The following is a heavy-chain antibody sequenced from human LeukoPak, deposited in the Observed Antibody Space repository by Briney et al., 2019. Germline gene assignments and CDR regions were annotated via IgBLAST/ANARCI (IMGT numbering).Heavy chain of an antibody. CDR3: ARDMIPDY. V-gene: IGHV3-43D*03. J-gene: IGHJ4*02. D-gene: IGHD2-2*01. Sequence: GGSLRLSCAASGFTFDDYAMHWVRQAPGKGLEWVSLISWDGGSTYYADSVKGRFTISRDNSKNSLYLQMNSLRAEDTAVYYCARDMIPDYWGQGTLVTVSS. CDR1: GFTFDDYA. CDR2: ISWDGGST.